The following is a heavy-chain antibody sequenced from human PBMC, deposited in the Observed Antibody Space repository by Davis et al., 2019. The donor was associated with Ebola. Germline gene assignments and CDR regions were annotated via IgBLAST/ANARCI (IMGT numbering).Heavy chain of an antibody. D-gene: IGHD3-3*01. Sequence: MPSETLSLTCTVSGGSISSYYWSWIRQPPGKGLEWIGYIYYSGSTYYNPSLKSRVTISVDTSKNQFSLKLSSVTAADTAVYYCARGYDFWSGYHYYYYGMDVWGQGTTVTVSS. V-gene: IGHV4-59*12. J-gene: IGHJ6*02. CDR1: GGSISSYY. CDR3: ARGYDFWSGYHYYYYGMDV. CDR2: IYYSGST.